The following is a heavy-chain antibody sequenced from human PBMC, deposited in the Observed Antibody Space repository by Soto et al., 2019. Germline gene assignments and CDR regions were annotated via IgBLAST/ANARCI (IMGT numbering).Heavy chain of an antibody. CDR3: AIVAPSYYGMDV. D-gene: IGHD2-15*01. V-gene: IGHV1-69*13. J-gene: IGHJ6*02. CDR2: IIPIFGTA. CDR1: GGTFSSYA. Sequence: SVKVSCKASGGTFSSYAISWVRQAPGQGLEWMGGIIPIFGTANYAQKFQGRVTITADESTSTAYMELSSLRSEDTAVYYCAIVAPSYYGMDVWGQGTTVTVSS.